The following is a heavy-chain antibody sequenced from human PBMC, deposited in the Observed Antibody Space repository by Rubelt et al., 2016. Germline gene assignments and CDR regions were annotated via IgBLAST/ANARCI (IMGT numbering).Heavy chain of an antibody. CDR2: IYWDDDK. CDR3: AHRSGLWFGELYFDY. J-gene: IGHJ4*02. V-gene: IGHV2-5*02. CDR1: GFSLSTSGVG. Sequence: QITLKESGPTLVKPTQTLTLTCTFSGFSLSTSGVGVGWIRQPPGKALEWLALIYWDDDKRYSPSLKSRLTITKDTSKNQVVLTMTNMDPVDTATYYCAHRSGLWFGELYFDYWGQGTLVTVSS. D-gene: IGHD3-10*01.